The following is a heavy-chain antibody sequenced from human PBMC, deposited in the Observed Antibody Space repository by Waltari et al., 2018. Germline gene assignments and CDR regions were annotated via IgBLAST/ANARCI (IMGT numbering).Heavy chain of an antibody. Sequence: QVQLVQSGAEVKTPGSSVKVSCKASGGTFSSYAISWVRQAPGQGLEWMGRIITSFGTANEAQKCQGRVRITADKSTSTDYMDLSSLRSEDTAVYYCAREVPEGCGGDCYPAVFDYWGQGTLVTVSS. CDR2: IITSFGTA. J-gene: IGHJ4*02. V-gene: IGHV1-69*08. CDR1: GGTFSSYA. CDR3: AREVPEGCGGDCYPAVFDY. D-gene: IGHD2-21*01.